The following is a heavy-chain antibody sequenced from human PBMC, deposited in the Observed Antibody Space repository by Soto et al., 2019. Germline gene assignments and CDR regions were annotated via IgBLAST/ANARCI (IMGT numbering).Heavy chain of an antibody. J-gene: IGHJ5*01. CDR1: GGTFSNDI. CDR3: ATDVIVSNIIGRGFES. Sequence: QVQLVQSGAEVRKPGSSVKVSCKASGGTFSNDIISWVRQAPGQGLEWMGGIVPLLGTANYAQKFQGRRTTIADGSTSTAYMVMNSRTSEDTAVDYCATDVIVSNIIGRGFESWGQGTLVTVSS. D-gene: IGHD3-3*02. CDR2: IVPLLGTA. V-gene: IGHV1-69*16.